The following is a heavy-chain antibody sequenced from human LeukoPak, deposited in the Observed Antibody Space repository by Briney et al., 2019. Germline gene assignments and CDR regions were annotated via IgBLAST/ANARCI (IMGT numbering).Heavy chain of an antibody. CDR3: ARAYGDYGYFDY. CDR2: IWYDGSNK. CDR1: GFIFSDHY. D-gene: IGHD4-17*01. V-gene: IGHV3-33*08. J-gene: IGHJ4*03. Sequence: GGSLRLSCAASGFIFSDHYMHWVRQAPGKGLEWVAVIWYDGSNKYYADSVKGRFTISRDNSKNTLYLQMNSLRAEDTAVYYCARAYGDYGYFDYWGQGTLVTVSS.